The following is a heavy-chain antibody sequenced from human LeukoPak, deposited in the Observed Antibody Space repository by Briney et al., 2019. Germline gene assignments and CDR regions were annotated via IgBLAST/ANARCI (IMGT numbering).Heavy chain of an antibody. CDR2: IWYDGSNK. D-gene: IGHD3-22*01. CDR1: GFTFSSYG. V-gene: IGHV3-33*03. Sequence: PGRSLRLSCAASGFTFSSYGMHWVRQAPGKGLEWVAVIWYDGSNKYYADSVKGRFTISRDNAKNSLYLQMNSLRAEDTAVYYCARRGPYYDFDYWGQGTLVTVSS. J-gene: IGHJ4*02. CDR3: ARRGPYYDFDY.